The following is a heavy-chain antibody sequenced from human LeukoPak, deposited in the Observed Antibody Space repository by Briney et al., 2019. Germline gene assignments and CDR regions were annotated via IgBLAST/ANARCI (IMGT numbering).Heavy chain of an antibody. CDR2: ISAYNGNT. CDR1: GYTFTSYG. J-gene: IGHJ4*02. Sequence: ATVKVSCKASGYTFTSYGISWVRQAPGQGLEWMGWISAYNGNTNYAQKLQGRVTMTTDTSTSTAYMELRSLRSDDTAVYYCARVGYCSSTSCPDYWGQGTLVTVSS. V-gene: IGHV1-18*01. D-gene: IGHD2-2*01. CDR3: ARVGYCSSTSCPDY.